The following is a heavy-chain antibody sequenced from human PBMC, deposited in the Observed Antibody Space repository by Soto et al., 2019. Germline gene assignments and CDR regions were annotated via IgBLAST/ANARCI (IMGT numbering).Heavy chain of an antibody. D-gene: IGHD1-26*01. V-gene: IGHV3-30*03. J-gene: IGHJ4*02. CDR2: ISYDGSNK. CDR3: ARDDEGGSECDLGY. Sequence: QVQLVESGGGVVQPGRSLRLSCAASGFTFSSYGMHWVRQAPGKGLEWVAVISYDGSNKYYADSVKGRFTISRDNSKNTLYLQMDSLRAEDTAVYYCARDDEGGSECDLGYWGQGTLVTVSS. CDR1: GFTFSSYG.